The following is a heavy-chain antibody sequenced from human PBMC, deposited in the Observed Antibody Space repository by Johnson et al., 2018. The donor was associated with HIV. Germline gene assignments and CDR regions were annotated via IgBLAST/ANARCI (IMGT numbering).Heavy chain of an antibody. CDR2: IRWNSGSI. CDR3: AKVLLPQDAFDI. V-gene: IGHV3-9*01. J-gene: IGHJ3*02. D-gene: IGHD2/OR15-2a*01. Sequence: VQLVESGGGLAKPAWSPRLSCAASGFTFDDYAMHWVRQAPGKGLEWVSGIRWNSGSIGYADSVKGRFTISRDNAKNSLYLQMNSLRAEDTALYYCAKVLLPQDAFDIWGQGTMVTVSS. CDR1: GFTFDDYA.